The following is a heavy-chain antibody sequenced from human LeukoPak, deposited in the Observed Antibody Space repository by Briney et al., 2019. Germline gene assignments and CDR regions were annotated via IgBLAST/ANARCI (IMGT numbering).Heavy chain of an antibody. CDR2: IKHSGST. V-gene: IGHV4-34*01. CDR1: GGSFSGYY. J-gene: IGHJ5*02. CDR3: ARDAGYCSSTSCYNWFDP. Sequence: SETLSLTCAVYGGSFSGYYWSWIRKPPGKGLEWIGEIKHSGSTNYNPSLKSRVTISVDTSKNQFSLKLSSVTAADTAVYYCARDAGYCSSTSCYNWFDPWGQGTLVTVSS. D-gene: IGHD2-2*01.